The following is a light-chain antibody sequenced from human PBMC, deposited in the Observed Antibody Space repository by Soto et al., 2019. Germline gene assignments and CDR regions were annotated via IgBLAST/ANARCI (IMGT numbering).Light chain of an antibody. J-gene: IGLJ3*02. CDR3: HVWDISSGHVV. CDR2: YDR. Sequence: SYELTQPPSVSVAPGKTASVACGGSNIGSKSVHWYQKKSGQAPVLVMYYDRDRPSGISERFSGSNSGNTATLTISRVEAGDEADYYCHVWDISSGHVVFGGGTKLTVL. CDR1: NIGSKS. V-gene: IGLV3-21*01.